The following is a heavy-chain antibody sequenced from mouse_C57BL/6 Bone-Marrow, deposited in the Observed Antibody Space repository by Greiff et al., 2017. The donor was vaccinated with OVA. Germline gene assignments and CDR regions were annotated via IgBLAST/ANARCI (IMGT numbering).Heavy chain of an antibody. CDR1: GYTFTDYE. Sequence: QVQLKESGAELVRPGASVTLSCKASGYTFTDYEMHWVKQTPVHGLEWIGAIDPETGGTAYNQKFKGKAILTADKSSSTAYMALRSLTSEDSAVYYCTPYYYGSSYDYYAMDYWGQGTSVTVSS. CDR3: TPYYYGSSYDYYAMDY. J-gene: IGHJ4*01. V-gene: IGHV1-15*01. D-gene: IGHD1-1*01. CDR2: IDPETGGT.